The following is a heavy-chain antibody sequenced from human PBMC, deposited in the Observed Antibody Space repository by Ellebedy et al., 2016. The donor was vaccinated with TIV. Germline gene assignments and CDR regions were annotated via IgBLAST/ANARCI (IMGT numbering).Heavy chain of an antibody. J-gene: IGHJ3*02. D-gene: IGHD1-14*01. Sequence: ASVKVSCKADGFTFTNYYMHWVRQAPGQGLEWMGVINPTGGSTTYAQKFQGRVTMTSETSTSTLYMELSSLRSEDTAVYYCTRDGPRVRKGAFDIWGQGTMVTVSS. CDR1: GFTFTNYY. V-gene: IGHV1-46*01. CDR3: TRDGPRVRKGAFDI. CDR2: INPTGGST.